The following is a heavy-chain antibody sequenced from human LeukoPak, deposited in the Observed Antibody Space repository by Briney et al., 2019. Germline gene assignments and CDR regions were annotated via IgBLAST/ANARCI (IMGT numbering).Heavy chain of an antibody. CDR1: GGSISSYY. V-gene: IGHV4-59*01. Sequence: SETLSLTCTVSGGSISSYYWRWIRQPPGKGLEWIGYIYYSGSTNYNPSLKSRVTISVDTSKNQFSLKLSSVTAADTAVYYCARGEYSSSWYRPYYFDYWGQGTLVTVSS. CDR3: ARGEYSSSWYRPYYFDY. J-gene: IGHJ4*02. D-gene: IGHD6-13*01. CDR2: IYYSGST.